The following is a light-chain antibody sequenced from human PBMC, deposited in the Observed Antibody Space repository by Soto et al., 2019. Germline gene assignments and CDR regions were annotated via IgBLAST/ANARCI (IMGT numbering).Light chain of an antibody. CDR2: DVN. V-gene: IGLV2-11*01. CDR3: CSYAGTYTPNWV. CDR1: TNDVGAYNY. J-gene: IGLJ3*02. Sequence: QSALTQPRSVSGSPGQSVTIFCTGTTNDVGAYNYVSWYQQHPGKAPKLMIYDVNKRPSGVPDRFSGSKSGNTASLTISGLQAEDEGDYYCCSYAGTYTPNWVFGGGTKLTVL.